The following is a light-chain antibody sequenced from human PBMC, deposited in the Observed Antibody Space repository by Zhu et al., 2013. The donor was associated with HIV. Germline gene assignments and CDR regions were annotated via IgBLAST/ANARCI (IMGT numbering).Light chain of an antibody. CDR2: DNN. CDR1: SSNIGNNY. J-gene: IGLJ2*01. V-gene: IGLV1-51*01. CDR3: GTWDSSLSAGL. Sequence: QSVLTQPPSVSVAPGQKVTISCSGSSSNIGNNYVSWYQQFPGTAPKLLIYDNNKRPSGIPDRFSGSKSGTSATLGITGLQTGDEADYYCGTWDSSLSAGLFGGGTKLTVL.